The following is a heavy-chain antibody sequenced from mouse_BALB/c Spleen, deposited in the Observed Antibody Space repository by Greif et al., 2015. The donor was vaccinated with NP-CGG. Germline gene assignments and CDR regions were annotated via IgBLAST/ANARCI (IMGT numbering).Heavy chain of an antibody. V-gene: IGHV5-6-3*01. CDR3: ARGGYPDY. J-gene: IGHJ2*01. CDR2: INSNGGST. Sequence: EVKLVESGGGLVQPGGSLKLSCAASGFTFSSYGMSWVRQTPDKRLELVATINSNGGSTYYPDSVKGRFTISRDNAKNTLYLQMSSLKSEDTAMHYCARGGYPDYWGQGTTLTVSS. CDR1: GFTFSSYG. D-gene: IGHD2-2*01.